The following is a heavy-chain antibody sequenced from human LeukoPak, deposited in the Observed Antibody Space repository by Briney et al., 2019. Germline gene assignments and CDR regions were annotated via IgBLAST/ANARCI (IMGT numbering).Heavy chain of an antibody. CDR3: AKGFLYGDYHRGYFDY. CDR1: GFTFSSYA. Sequence: GGSLRLSCAASGFTFSSYAMSWVRQAPGKGLEWVSAISGSGGSTYYADSVKGRFTISRDNSKNTLYLQVNSLRAEDTAVYYCAKGFLYGDYHRGYFDYWGQGTLVTVSS. CDR2: ISGSGGST. J-gene: IGHJ4*02. D-gene: IGHD4-17*01. V-gene: IGHV3-23*01.